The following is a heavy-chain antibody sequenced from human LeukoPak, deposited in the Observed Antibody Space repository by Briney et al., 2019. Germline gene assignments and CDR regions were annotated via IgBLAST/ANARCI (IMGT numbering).Heavy chain of an antibody. CDR1: GFTFSSYT. J-gene: IGHJ4*02. CDR2: ISSSSSYI. V-gene: IGHV3-21*01. D-gene: IGHD2/OR15-2a*01. CDR3: VSFYETY. Sequence: GGSLRLSCAASGFTFSSYTMNWVRQAPGKGLEWVSSISSSSSYIYYADSVKGRFTISKDNAKNTVYLQMNSLRAEGTAVYYCVSFYETYWGRGTLVTVSS.